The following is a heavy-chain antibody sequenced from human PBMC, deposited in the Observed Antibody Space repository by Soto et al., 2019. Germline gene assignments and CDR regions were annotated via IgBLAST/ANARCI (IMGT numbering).Heavy chain of an antibody. CDR2: FNHSGST. D-gene: IGHD5-12*01. CDR1: GGSFSRYY. CDR3: ARGEGRLVGTWFDP. Sequence: SETLSLTCDVYGGSFSRYYWNWIRQPPGKGLEWLGEFNHSGSTNYNPSLESRVTISLDTSKTQFSLKLTSVTAADTAVYYCARGEGRLVGTWFDPWGQGTLVTVSS. V-gene: IGHV4-34*01. J-gene: IGHJ5*02.